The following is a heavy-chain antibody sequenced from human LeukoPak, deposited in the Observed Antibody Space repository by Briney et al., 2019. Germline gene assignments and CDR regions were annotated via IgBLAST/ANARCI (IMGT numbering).Heavy chain of an antibody. CDR1: GRSISSYY. Sequence: SDTLSLACTLAGRSISSYYCSWIRQPPGGWVELIGYNYYSGSSNDASSLTSRITISVDTYKNLFSLKMSSVTAAETAVYCCAGDGSKYFDYWGQGTLVTVSS. D-gene: IGHD2-2*03. J-gene: IGHJ4*02. CDR2: NYYSGSS. V-gene: IGHV4-59*01. CDR3: AGDGSKYFDY.